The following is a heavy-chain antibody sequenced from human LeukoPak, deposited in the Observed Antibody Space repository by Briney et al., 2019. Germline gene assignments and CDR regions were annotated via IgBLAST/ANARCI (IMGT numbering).Heavy chain of an antibody. CDR1: GGTFSSYA. CDR2: IIPIFGTA. D-gene: IGHD5-12*01. CDR3: ARGRGVATIVVLNPPVY. Sequence: ASVKVSCKASGGTFSSYAISCVRQAPGQGLERMGGIIPIFGTANYAQKFQGRVTITADESTSTAYMELSSLRSEDTAVYYCARGRGVATIVVLNPPVYWGQGTLVTVSS. V-gene: IGHV1-69*01. J-gene: IGHJ4*02.